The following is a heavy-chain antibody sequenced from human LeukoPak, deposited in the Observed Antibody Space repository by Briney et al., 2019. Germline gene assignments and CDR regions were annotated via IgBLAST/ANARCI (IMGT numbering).Heavy chain of an antibody. CDR2: ISSSGSTI. Sequence: GGSLRLSCAASGFTFSSYSMNWVRQAPGKGLEWVSYISSSGSTIYYADSVKGRFTISRDNAKNSLYLQMNSLRAEDTAVYYCASSSSSVADDAFDIWGQGTMVTVSS. CDR3: ASSSSSVADDAFDI. D-gene: IGHD6-6*01. V-gene: IGHV3-48*04. CDR1: GFTFSSYS. J-gene: IGHJ3*02.